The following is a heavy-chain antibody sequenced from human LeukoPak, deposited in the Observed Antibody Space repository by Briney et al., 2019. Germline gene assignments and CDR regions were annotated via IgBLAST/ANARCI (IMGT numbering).Heavy chain of an antibody. CDR1: GFTFSSYA. V-gene: IGHV3-23*01. Sequence: GGSLRLSCAASGFTFSSYAMSWVRQAPGKGLEWVSAISGSGGSTYYADSVKGRFTISRDNSKNTLYLQMNSLRAEDTAVYYRAKSTTKPTGTTGYWGQGTLVTVSS. D-gene: IGHD1-1*01. J-gene: IGHJ4*02. CDR3: AKSTTKPTGTTGY. CDR2: ISGSGGST.